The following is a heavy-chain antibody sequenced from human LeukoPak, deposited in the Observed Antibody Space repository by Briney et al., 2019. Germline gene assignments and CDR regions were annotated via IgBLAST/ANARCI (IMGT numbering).Heavy chain of an antibody. V-gene: IGHV3-21*01. CDR3: ARGLRLAAASDAFDI. J-gene: IGHJ3*02. D-gene: IGHD6-13*01. CDR2: ISSSSSYI. CDR1: GFTFSSYS. Sequence: PGGSLRLSCAASGFTFSSYSMNWVRQAPGKGLEWVSSISSSSSYIYYADSVKGRFTISRDNAKNSLYLQMNSLRAEDTAVYYCARGLRLAAASDAFDIWGQGTMVTVSS.